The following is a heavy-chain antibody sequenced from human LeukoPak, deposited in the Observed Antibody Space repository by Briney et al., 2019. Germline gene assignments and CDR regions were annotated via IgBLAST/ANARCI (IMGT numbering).Heavy chain of an antibody. D-gene: IGHD2-15*01. CDR3: ARQDIGFDY. V-gene: IGHV3-48*03. Sequence: GGSLRLSCAASGFTFSSYEMNWVRQAPGKGLEWVSYISSSGSTIYYADSVKGRFTISRDNAKTSLYLQMNSLRAEDTAVYYCARQDIGFDYWGQGTLVTVSS. J-gene: IGHJ4*02. CDR1: GFTFSSYE. CDR2: ISSSGSTI.